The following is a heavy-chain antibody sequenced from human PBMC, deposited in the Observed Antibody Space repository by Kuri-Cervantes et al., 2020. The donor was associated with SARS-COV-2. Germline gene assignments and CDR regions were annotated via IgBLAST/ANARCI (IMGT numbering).Heavy chain of an antibody. CDR2: ISSSSSYT. D-gene: IGHD2-8*02. CDR1: GFTFSDYY. CDR3: AKGPLVVYVRDNYFDY. J-gene: IGHJ4*02. V-gene: IGHV3-11*05. Sequence: GGSLRLSCAASGFTFSDYYMSWIRQAPGKGLEWVSYISSSSSYTNYADSVKGRFTISRDNAKKAQYLQMNSLRADDTAVYYCAKGPLVVYVRDNYFDYWGQGTLVTVSS.